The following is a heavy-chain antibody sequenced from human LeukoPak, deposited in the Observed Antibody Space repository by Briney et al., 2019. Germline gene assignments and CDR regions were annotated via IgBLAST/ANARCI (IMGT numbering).Heavy chain of an antibody. Sequence: ALSLRLSCAATGFTFSSYVMHWVRKPPCKRLNWVAVTWYDGTNKYFADSVRGRFSISRDNSKNTLYLQMNSLRAEDTAVYYCARGDRSSWFNFDYWGQGTLVTVSS. V-gene: IGHV3-33*01. CDR1: GFTFSSYV. CDR3: ARGDRSSWFNFDY. CDR2: TWYDGTNK. D-gene: IGHD6-13*01. J-gene: IGHJ4*02.